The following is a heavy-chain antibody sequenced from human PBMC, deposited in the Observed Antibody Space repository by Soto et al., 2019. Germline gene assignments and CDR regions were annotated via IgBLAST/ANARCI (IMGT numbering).Heavy chain of an antibody. CDR3: ARVFVTTVTTRVEKYFDY. D-gene: IGHD4-17*01. CDR1: GYTFTSYP. Sequence: GASVKVSCRASGYTFTSYPMHWVRQAPGQRQEWMGWINAGNGNTKYSQKFQGRVAIIRDTSASTAYMELSSLRSEDTAVYYCARVFVTTVTTRVEKYFDYWGQGTLVTVSS. CDR2: INAGNGNT. V-gene: IGHV1-3*01. J-gene: IGHJ4*02.